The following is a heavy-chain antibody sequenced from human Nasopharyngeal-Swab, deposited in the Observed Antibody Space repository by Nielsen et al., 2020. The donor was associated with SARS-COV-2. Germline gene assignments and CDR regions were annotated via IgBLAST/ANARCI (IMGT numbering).Heavy chain of an antibody. CDR2: IYYSGST. Sequence: TFDDYAMHWVRQAPGKGLEWIGYIYYSGSTYYNPSLKSRVTISVDTSKNQFSLKLSSVTAADTAVYYCARDGYSYGYYFDYWGQGTLVTVSS. CDR1: TFDDYA. CDR3: ARDGYSYGYYFDY. D-gene: IGHD5-18*01. J-gene: IGHJ4*02. V-gene: IGHV4-31*02.